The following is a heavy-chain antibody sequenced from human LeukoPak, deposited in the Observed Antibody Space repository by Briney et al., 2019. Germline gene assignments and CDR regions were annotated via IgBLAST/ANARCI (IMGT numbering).Heavy chain of an antibody. V-gene: IGHV4-39*01. CDR2: IYYSGGT. D-gene: IGHD1-14*01. CDR3: ARRERYGTGPDY. J-gene: IGHJ4*02. CDR1: GGSISSSSYY. Sequence: SETLSLTCTVSGGSISSSSYYWGWVRQPPGKGLEWIGSIYYSGGTYYNPSLKSRVTISVDTSKNQFSLKLGSVTVADTAVYYCARRERYGTGPDYWGQGTLVTVSS.